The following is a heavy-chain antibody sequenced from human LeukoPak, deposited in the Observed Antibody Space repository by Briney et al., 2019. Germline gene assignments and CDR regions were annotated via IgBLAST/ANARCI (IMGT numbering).Heavy chain of an antibody. CDR2: ISISSSYI. CDR1: GFTFSSYS. V-gene: IGHV3-21*01. CDR3: ARKPTATTVTTFNNY. Sequence: GGSLRLSCAASGFTFSSYSMNWVRQAPGKGLEWVSSISISSSYIYYADSVKGRFPISRDNAKNSLYLHMNSLRAEDTAVYYCARKPTATTVTTFNNYWGQGTLVTVSS. J-gene: IGHJ4*02. D-gene: IGHD4-11*01.